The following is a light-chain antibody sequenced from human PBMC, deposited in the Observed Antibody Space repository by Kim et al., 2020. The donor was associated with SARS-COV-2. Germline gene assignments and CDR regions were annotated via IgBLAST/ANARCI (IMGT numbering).Light chain of an antibody. V-gene: IGKV1-5*01. CDR1: QSISSW. CDR2: DAS. CDR3: QQYNSYST. Sequence: DIQMTQSPSTLFASVGDRVTITCRASQSISSWLAWYQQKPGKAPKLLIYDASSLESGVPSRFSGSGSGTEFTLTISSLQPDDFATYYCQQYNSYSTFGQGTKLEI. J-gene: IGKJ2*01.